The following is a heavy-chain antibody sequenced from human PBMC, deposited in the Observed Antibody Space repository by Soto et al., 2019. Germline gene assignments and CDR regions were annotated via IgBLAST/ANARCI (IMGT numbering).Heavy chain of an antibody. CDR2: ICGSSTYI. CDR3: ARDRITMVRGVHYYFDY. V-gene: IGHV3-21*01. Sequence: PGGSLRLSCAASGFTFSSYSIHWVRQAPGKGLEWVSSICGSSTYIFYADSVKGRFTISRDNAKNSLYLQMNSLRAEDTAVYYCARDRITMVRGVHYYFDYWGQGTLVTVSS. CDR1: GFTFSSYS. J-gene: IGHJ4*02. D-gene: IGHD3-10*01.